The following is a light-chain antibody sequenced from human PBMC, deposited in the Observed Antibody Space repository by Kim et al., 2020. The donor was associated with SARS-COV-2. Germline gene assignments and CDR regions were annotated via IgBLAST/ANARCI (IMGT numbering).Light chain of an antibody. CDR3: NSRDSSGDHVV. CDR2: GKY. Sequence: SSVLTQDPAVSVALGQTVRLTCQGDSLRNYYATWYQQRPGQAPVLVLYGKYNRPSGIPDRFSGSASGNTASLTITGAQAEDEADYYCNSRDSSGDHVVFG. CDR1: SLRNYY. J-gene: IGLJ3*02. V-gene: IGLV3-19*01.